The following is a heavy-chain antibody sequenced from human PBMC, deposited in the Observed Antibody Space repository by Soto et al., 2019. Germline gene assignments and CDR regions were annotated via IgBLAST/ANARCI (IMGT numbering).Heavy chain of an antibody. CDR2: IIPIFGTA. V-gene: IGHV1-69*01. CDR3: ARVQWYSSGWYEGWFDP. D-gene: IGHD6-19*01. J-gene: IGHJ5*02. Sequence: QVQLVQSGAEVKKPGSSVKVSCKASGGTFSSYAISWVRQAPGQGREWVGGIIPIFGTANYAQKFQGRVTITADESTSTAYMELSSLRSEDTAVYYCARVQWYSSGWYEGWFDPWGQGTLVTVSS. CDR1: GGTFSSYA.